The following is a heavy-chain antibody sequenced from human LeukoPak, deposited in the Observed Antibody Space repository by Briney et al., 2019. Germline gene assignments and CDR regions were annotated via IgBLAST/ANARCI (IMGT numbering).Heavy chain of an antibody. Sequence: SETLSLTCAVSGGSISSGGYSWSWIRQPPGKGLEWIGYIYHSGSTYYNPSLKSRVTISVDRSKNQFSLKLSSVTAADTAVYYCARGIVATGNWFDPWGQGTLVTVSS. CDR1: GGSISSGGYS. CDR2: IYHSGST. CDR3: ARGIVATGNWFDP. D-gene: IGHD5-12*01. V-gene: IGHV4-30-2*01. J-gene: IGHJ5*02.